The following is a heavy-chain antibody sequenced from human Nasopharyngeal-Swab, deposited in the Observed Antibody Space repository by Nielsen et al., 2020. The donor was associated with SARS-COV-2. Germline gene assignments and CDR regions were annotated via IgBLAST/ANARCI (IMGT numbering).Heavy chain of an antibody. CDR2: IIPIFGTA. V-gene: IGHV1-69*01. J-gene: IGHJ6*02. CDR3: AKGNVTLIRGVIENYYYYGMDV. Sequence: WVRQAPGQGLEWMGGIIPIFGTAKYAQKFQGRVTITADESTSTAYMELSSLRSEDTAVYCCAKGNVTLIRGVIENYYYYGMDVWGQGTTVTVSS. D-gene: IGHD3-10*01.